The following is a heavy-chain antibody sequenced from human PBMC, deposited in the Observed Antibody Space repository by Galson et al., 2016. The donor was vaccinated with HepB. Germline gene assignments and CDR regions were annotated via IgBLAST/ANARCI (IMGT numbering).Heavy chain of an antibody. V-gene: IGHV3-33*08. J-gene: IGHJ4*02. CDR2: IWYDGRSK. CDR1: GFSFSDYA. CDR3: SRGGLQGHFEY. D-gene: IGHD3-16*01. Sequence: SLRLSCAASGFSFSDYAMYWVRQAPGKGLEWVAFIWYDGRSKYYADSVKGRFTISRDNSKNTLYLQMNTLSADDTAVYYCSRGGLQGHFEYWGQGSLVTVSS.